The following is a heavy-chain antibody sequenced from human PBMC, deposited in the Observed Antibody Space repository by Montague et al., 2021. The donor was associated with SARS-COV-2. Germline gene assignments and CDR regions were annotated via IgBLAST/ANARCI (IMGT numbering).Heavy chain of an antibody. D-gene: IGHD6-13*01. V-gene: IGHV3-13*04. J-gene: IGHJ6*02. CDR3: ARATHDSSSWTYYYYYVMDV. Sequence: SLRLSCAASGFTFGSYDMHWVRQATGKGLEWVSAIGTAGDTYYPGSVKGRFTISRENAKNSLYLQMNSLRAGDTAVYYCARATHDSSSWTYYYYYVMDVWGQGTTVTVSS. CDR2: IGTAGDT. CDR1: GFTFGSYD.